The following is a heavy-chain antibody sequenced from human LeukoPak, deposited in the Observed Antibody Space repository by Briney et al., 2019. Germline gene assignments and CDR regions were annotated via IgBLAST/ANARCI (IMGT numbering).Heavy chain of an antibody. V-gene: IGHV3-30*18. D-gene: IGHD3-22*01. CDR1: GFTFSSYG. J-gene: IGHJ6*02. CDR3: AKGEVISFSL. Sequence: TGRSLRLSCAASGFTFSSYGMHWVRQAPGKGLEWVAVISYDGSNKYYADSVKGRFTISRDNSKNTLYLQMNSLRAEDTAVYYCAKGEVISFSLWGQGTTVTVSS. CDR2: ISYDGSNK.